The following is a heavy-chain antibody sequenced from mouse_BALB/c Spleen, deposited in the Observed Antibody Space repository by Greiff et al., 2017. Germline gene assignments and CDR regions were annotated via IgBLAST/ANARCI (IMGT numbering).Heavy chain of an antibody. Sequence: QVQLQQSGAELVRPGTSVKVSCKASGYAFTNYLIEWVKQRPGQGLEWIGVINPGSGGTNYNEKFKGKATLTADKSSSTAYMQLSSLTSDDSAVYFCARGVGEDYYWYFDVWGAGTTVTVSS. CDR2: INPGSGGT. V-gene: IGHV1-54*01. D-gene: IGHD1-1*02. CDR1: GYAFTNYL. CDR3: ARGVGEDYYWYFDV. J-gene: IGHJ1*01.